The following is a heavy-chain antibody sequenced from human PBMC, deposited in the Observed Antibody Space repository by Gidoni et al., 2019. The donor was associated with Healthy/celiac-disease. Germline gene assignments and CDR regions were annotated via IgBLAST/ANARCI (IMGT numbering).Heavy chain of an antibody. V-gene: IGHV3-30*18. D-gene: IGHD1-26*01. CDR1: GFTFSSYG. J-gene: IGHJ4*02. CDR3: AKADSYSGSGGSYFDY. CDR2: ISYDGSNK. Sequence: QVQLVESGGGVVQPGRSLRLSCAASGFTFSSYGMHWVRQAPGKGLEWVAVISYDGSNKYYADSVKGRFTISRDNSKNTLYLQMNSLRAEDTAVYYCAKADSYSGSGGSYFDYWGQGTLVTVSS.